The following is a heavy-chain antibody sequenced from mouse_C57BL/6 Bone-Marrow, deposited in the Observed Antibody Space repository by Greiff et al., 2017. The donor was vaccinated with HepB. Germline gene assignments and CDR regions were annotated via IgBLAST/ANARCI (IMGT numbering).Heavy chain of an antibody. V-gene: IGHV5-12*01. J-gene: IGHJ4*01. Sequence: EVKVVESGGGLVQPGGSLKLSCAASGFTFSDYYMYWVRQTPEKRLEWVAYISNGGGSTYYPDTVKGRFTISRDNAKNTLYLQMSRLKSEDTAMYYCARHNSYWGQGTSVTVSS. CDR1: GFTFSDYY. D-gene: IGHD2-12*01. CDR2: ISNGGGST. CDR3: ARHNSY.